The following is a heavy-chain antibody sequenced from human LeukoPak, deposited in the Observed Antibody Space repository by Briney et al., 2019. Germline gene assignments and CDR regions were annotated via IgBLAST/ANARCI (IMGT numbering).Heavy chain of an antibody. CDR3: ARAGMWSSGYYNL. CDR2: INPSGGST. V-gene: IGHV1-46*01. D-gene: IGHD3-22*01. J-gene: IGHJ5*02. Sequence: ASVTVSCKASGYTFTTYYMHWVRQAPGQGLEWLGLINPSGGSTSYAQKFQGRVTMTRDTSTSTVYMELSSLRSEDTAVYYCARAGMWSSGYYNLWGQGTLVTVSS. CDR1: GYTFTTYY.